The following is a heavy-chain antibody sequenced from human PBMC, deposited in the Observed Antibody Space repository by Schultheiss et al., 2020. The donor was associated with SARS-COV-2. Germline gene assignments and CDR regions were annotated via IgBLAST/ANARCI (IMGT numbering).Heavy chain of an antibody. D-gene: IGHD3-10*01. CDR2: TRNKANRYTT. J-gene: IGHJ6*02. V-gene: IGHV3-72*01. CDR3: ARELPYYYGSGSYYYYYGMDV. Sequence: GGSLRLSCAASGFTFSDHYMDWVRQAPGKGLEWVGRTRNKANRYTTEYAASVKGRFTISRDDSKNSLYLQMNSLKTEDTAVYYCARELPYYYGSGSYYYYYGMDVWGQGTTVTVSS. CDR1: GFTFSDHY.